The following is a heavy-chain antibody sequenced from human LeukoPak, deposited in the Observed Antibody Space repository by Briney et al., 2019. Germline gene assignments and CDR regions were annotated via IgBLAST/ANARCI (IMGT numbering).Heavy chain of an antibody. CDR1: GYTFTGYY. J-gene: IGHJ4*02. D-gene: IGHD1-7*01. V-gene: IGHV1-2*02. Sequence: ASVKVSCKASGYTFTGYYMHWVRQAPGQGLEWMGWINPNSGGTNYAQKFQGRVTMTRDTSISTAYMELSRLRSDDTAVYYCARDNWNYDSPFDYWGQGTLVTVSS. CDR2: INPNSGGT. CDR3: ARDNWNYDSPFDY.